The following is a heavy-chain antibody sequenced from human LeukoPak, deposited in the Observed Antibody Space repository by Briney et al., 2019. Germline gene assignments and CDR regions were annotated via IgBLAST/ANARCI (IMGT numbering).Heavy chain of an antibody. Sequence: SETLSLTCSVSGGSISSSSYYWGWIRQPPGKGLEWIGSVYYSGSTYHNPSLKSRVTISGDTSKNQFSLKLSSVTAADTAVYFCASLLVALSAFDIWGQGTMVTVSS. CDR1: GGSISSSSYY. D-gene: IGHD5-12*01. CDR2: VYYSGST. CDR3: ASLLVALSAFDI. J-gene: IGHJ3*02. V-gene: IGHV4-39*07.